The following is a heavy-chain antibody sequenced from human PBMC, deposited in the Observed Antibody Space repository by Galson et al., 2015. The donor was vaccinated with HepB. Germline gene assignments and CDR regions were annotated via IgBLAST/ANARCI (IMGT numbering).Heavy chain of an antibody. CDR1: GYTFTSYA. J-gene: IGHJ3*02. Sequence: SVKVSCKASGYTFTSYAMHWVRQAPGQRLEWMGWINAGNGNTKYSQKFQGRVTITRDTSASTAYMELSSLRSEDTAVYYCASPLAGRSSWPDAFDIWGQGTMVTVSS. D-gene: IGHD6-13*01. V-gene: IGHV1-3*01. CDR2: INAGNGNT. CDR3: ASPLAGRSSWPDAFDI.